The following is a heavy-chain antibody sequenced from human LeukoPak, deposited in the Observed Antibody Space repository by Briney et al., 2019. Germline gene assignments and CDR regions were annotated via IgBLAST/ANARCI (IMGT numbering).Heavy chain of an antibody. CDR1: GGSISSGDYY. D-gene: IGHD3-22*01. J-gene: IGHJ4*02. CDR3: ARDRGLTYYYDSSGYYLD. V-gene: IGHV4-30-4*08. CDR2: IYYSVST. Sequence: SETLSLTCTVSGGSISSGDYYWSWIRQPPGKGLEWIGYIYYSVSTYYNPSITSRVTISVDTSENRFSLKLSFVTAASAAVYYCARDRGLTYYYDSSGYYLDWGQGTLVTVSS.